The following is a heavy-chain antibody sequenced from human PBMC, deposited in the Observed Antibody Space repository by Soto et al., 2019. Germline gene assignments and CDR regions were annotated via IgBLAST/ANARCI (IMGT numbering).Heavy chain of an antibody. Sequence: QVQLVESGGGVVQPGRSLRLSCAASGFTFSSYAMHWVRQAPGKGLEWVAVISYDGSNKYYADSVKGLFTISRDNSKNTLYLQMNSLRAEDTAVYYCAFTMVRGVMPSPPDYWGQGTLVTVSS. CDR2: ISYDGSNK. CDR1: GFTFSSYA. V-gene: IGHV3-30-3*01. D-gene: IGHD3-10*01. CDR3: AFTMVRGVMPSPPDY. J-gene: IGHJ4*02.